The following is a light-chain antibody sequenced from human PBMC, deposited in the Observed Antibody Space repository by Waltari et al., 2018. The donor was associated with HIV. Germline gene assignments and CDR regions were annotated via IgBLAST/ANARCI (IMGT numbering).Light chain of an antibody. V-gene: IGLV2-8*01. CDR1: GTAVGGSNT. Sequence: QSALTQPPSASGSPGQSVTISCTGTGTAVGGSNTLSWYQLHPGKAPKLLIYDVTKRPSGVPDRFSGSKSGNTASLTVSGLQGDDEADYYCSSYAGSAVVFGGGTKLTVL. CDR2: DVT. CDR3: SSYAGSAVV. J-gene: IGLJ2*01.